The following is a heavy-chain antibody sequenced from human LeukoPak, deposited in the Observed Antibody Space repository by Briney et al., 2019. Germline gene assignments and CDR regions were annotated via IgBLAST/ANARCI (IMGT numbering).Heavy chain of an antibody. V-gene: IGHV3-7*03. J-gene: IGHJ4*02. CDR2: TGQYGHDN. Sequence: GGSLRLSCAGSGFTFRNRWATWVRQAPGKGLEWVASTGQYGHDNDYVDSVRGRFTISRDFAKISLFLQMNSLRAEDTAVYYCAKTPLEGATIWYFDYWGQGTLVTVSS. CDR1: GFTFRNRW. D-gene: IGHD1-26*01. CDR3: AKTPLEGATIWYFDY.